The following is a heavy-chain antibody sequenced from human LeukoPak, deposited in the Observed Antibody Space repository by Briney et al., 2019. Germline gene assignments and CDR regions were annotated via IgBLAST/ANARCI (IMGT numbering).Heavy chain of an antibody. CDR2: ISGGSTYI. CDR1: GFIFSIYS. D-gene: IGHD6-19*01. CDR3: VRGKYSSGPDSFEY. V-gene: IGHV3-21*06. Sequence: GRSLRLSCAASGFIFSIYSMNWVRQAPGKGLEWFSYISGGSTYIYYADSVKGRFTISRDEATNSLFLQMNSLSAEDTAVYYCVRGKYSSGPDSFEYWGQGTLVTVSS. J-gene: IGHJ4*02.